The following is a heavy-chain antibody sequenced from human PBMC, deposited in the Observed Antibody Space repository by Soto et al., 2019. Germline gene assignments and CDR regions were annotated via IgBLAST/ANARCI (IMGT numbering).Heavy chain of an antibody. D-gene: IGHD3-3*01. Sequence: GGSLRLSCAASGFTFSSYGMSWVRQAPGKGPEWVSSISGSGGSTYYADSVKGRFTISRDNSKNTLYLQMNSLRAEDTAVYYCASGSLRFLEWLLPYYFDYWGQGTLVTVSS. CDR1: GFTFSSYG. CDR2: ISGSGGST. V-gene: IGHV3-23*01. CDR3: ASGSLRFLEWLLPYYFDY. J-gene: IGHJ4*02.